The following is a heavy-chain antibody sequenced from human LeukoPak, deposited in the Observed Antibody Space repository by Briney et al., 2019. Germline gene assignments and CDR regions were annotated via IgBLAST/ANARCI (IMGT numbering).Heavy chain of an antibody. J-gene: IGHJ6*03. CDR3: AKGLKTAVGPYKGYHYYMDV. CDR1: GFTFSNYA. D-gene: IGHD5-18*01. CDR2: INDRGIAT. V-gene: IGHV3-23*01. Sequence: GGSLRLSCAASGFTFSNYAMSWVRQAPGKGLEWVSTINDRGIATYYADSVKGRYTISRDNSKNTLSLQVSSLRAEDTAIYYCAKGLKTAVGPYKGYHYYMDVWGKGTTVTVSS.